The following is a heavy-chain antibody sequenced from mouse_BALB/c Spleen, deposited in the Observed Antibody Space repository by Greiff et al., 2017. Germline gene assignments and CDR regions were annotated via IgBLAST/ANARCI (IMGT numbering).Heavy chain of an antibody. D-gene: IGHD1-1*01. CDR2: ISSGGST. CDR1: GFTFSSYA. CDR3: ARNYYYGSSYVDFDY. Sequence: EVKLVESGGGLVKPGGSLKLSCAASGFTFSSYAMSWVRQTPEKRLEWVASISSGGSTYYPDSVKGRFTISRDNARNILYLQMSSLRSEDTAMYYCARNYYYGSSYVDFDYWGQGTTLTVSS. J-gene: IGHJ2*01. V-gene: IGHV5-6-5*01.